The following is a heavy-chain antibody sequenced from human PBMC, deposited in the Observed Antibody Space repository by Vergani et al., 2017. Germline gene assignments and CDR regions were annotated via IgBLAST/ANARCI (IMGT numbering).Heavy chain of an antibody. CDR1: GFSIDNGYY. Sequence: QVQLQESGPGLVKPSETLSLTCAVSGFSIDNGYYWDWIRQPPGKGLEWIGSIYRTGRTHFNPSLKSRVTISVDTSNSHFALRLNSLTAADTAVYYCARQSGIVYDIFIGTQYFFDFWGQETLITVSS. D-gene: IGHD3-9*01. J-gene: IGHJ4*02. CDR2: IYRTGRT. V-gene: IGHV4-38-2*01. CDR3: ARQSGIVYDIFIGTQYFFDF.